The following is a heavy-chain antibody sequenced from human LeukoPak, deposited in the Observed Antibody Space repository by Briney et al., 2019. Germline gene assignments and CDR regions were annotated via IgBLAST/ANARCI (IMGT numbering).Heavy chain of an antibody. CDR3: ARDSSSSSDYFDY. Sequence: ASVKVSCKASGYTFTGYYMHWVRQAPGQGLEWMGWINPNSGGTNYAQRFQGRVTMTRDTSISTAYMELSRLRSDDTAVYYCARDSSSSSDYFDYWGQGTLVTVSS. J-gene: IGHJ4*02. V-gene: IGHV1-2*02. CDR2: INPNSGGT. CDR1: GYTFTGYY. D-gene: IGHD6-6*01.